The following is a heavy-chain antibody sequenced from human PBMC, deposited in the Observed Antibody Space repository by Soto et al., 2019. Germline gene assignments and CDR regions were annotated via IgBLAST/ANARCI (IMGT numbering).Heavy chain of an antibody. J-gene: IGHJ5*02. CDR3: AHYVSTSPAGWFDP. CDR1: GLSLSTSGEA. CDR2: IYWDDDK. D-gene: IGHD3-10*02. V-gene: IGHV2-5*02. Sequence: QITLKESGPTLVKPTQTLTLTCTFSGLSLSTSGEAVGWIRQPPGKALEWLALIYWDDDKRYNPTLKTRLTITKDTSKNQVVLTLTNMDPVDTATSSCAHYVSTSPAGWFDPWGQGILVTVSS.